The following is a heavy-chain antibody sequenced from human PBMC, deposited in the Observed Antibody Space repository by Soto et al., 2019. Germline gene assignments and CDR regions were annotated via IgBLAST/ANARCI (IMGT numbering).Heavy chain of an antibody. Sequence: PGGSLRLSCAASGFTFSSYSMNWVRQAPGKGLEWVSSISSSSSYIYYADSVKGRFTISRDNAKNSLYLQMNSLRAEDTAVYYCARQIVLVPAALHPNWFDPWGQGTLVTVSS. V-gene: IGHV3-21*01. D-gene: IGHD2-2*01. J-gene: IGHJ5*02. CDR2: ISSSSSYI. CDR3: ARQIVLVPAALHPNWFDP. CDR1: GFTFSSYS.